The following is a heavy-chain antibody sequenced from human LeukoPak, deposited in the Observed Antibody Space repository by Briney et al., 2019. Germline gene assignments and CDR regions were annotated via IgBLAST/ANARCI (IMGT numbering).Heavy chain of an antibody. Sequence: KPSETLSLTCTVSGDPISGFYWAWIRQPPGGRLEWIGYTYYSASTNYNPSLKSRVTISSDTSKKQFSLKMSSVTAADTAVYYCARGQMTAVPLLDYWGQGALVTVSS. CDR2: TYYSAST. V-gene: IGHV4-59*01. D-gene: IGHD4-11*01. J-gene: IGHJ4*02. CDR1: GDPISGFY. CDR3: ARGQMTAVPLLDY.